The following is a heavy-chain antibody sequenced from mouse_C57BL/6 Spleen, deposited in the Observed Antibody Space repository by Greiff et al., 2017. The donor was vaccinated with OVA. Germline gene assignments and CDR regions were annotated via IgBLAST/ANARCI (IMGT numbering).Heavy chain of an antibody. CDR3: ARDRTGTYYFDY. J-gene: IGHJ2*01. CDR1: GFTFSSYA. CDR2: ISDGGSYT. Sequence: EVKLVESGGGLVKPGGSLKLSCAASGFTFSSYAMSWVRQTPEKRLEWVATISDGGSYTYYPDNVKGRFTISRDNAKNNLYLQMSHLKSEDTAMYYCARDRTGTYYFDYWGQGTTLTVSS. V-gene: IGHV5-4*01. D-gene: IGHD4-1*01.